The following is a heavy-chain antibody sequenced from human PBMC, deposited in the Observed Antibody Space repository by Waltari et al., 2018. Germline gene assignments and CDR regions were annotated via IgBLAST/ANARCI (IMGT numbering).Heavy chain of an antibody. CDR1: GSTVHDYD. V-gene: IGHV3-9*01. J-gene: IGHJ4*02. Sequence: DEQMVGSGGGWVQPGGSLTIPCAPSGSTVHDYDMHWVPPAPAKGVEWVSGISWNSGSRGKADSETGRFTITRDNDNNTIYLQMNSHRAEDTALYYCAKAPAPLDSSAENYFDSWGQGTLVTVSS. D-gene: IGHD3-22*01. CDR2: ISWNSGSR. CDR3: AKAPAPLDSSAENYFDS.